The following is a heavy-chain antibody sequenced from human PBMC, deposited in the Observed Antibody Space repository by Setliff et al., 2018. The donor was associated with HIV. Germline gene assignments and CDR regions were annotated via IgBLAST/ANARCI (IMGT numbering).Heavy chain of an antibody. Sequence: GESLKISCQGSGYDFTYNWIAWVRKMPGKGLEWMGIIFPSGSDIKYSPSFQGQVTISADTSINTAYLQWSSLKASDTATYYCARRGHTTGVYLFAHWGQGTPVTVSS. V-gene: IGHV5-51*01. D-gene: IGHD1-1*01. CDR2: IFPSGSDI. CDR1: GYDFTYNW. CDR3: ARRGHTTGVYLFAH. J-gene: IGHJ4*02.